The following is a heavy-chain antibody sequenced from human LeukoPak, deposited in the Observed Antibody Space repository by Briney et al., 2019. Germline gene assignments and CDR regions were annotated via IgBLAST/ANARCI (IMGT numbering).Heavy chain of an antibody. Sequence: PSETLTLTCTVSGGSISGYYWSWIRQPPGKGLEWIGYIYYSGSTNYNPSLKSRVTISVDTSKNQFSLKLSSVTAADTAVYYCASGYYYMDVRGYGTTVTVSS. J-gene: IGHJ6*03. CDR3: ASGYYYMDV. CDR1: GGSISGYY. CDR2: IYYSGST. V-gene: IGHV4-59*08.